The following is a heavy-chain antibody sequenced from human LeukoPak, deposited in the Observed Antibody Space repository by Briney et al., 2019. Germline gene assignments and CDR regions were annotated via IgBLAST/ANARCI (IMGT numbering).Heavy chain of an antibody. D-gene: IGHD3-3*01. J-gene: IGHJ5*02. CDR3: ARRRLDWFDP. Sequence: PSETLSLTCTVSGDSIGSSSSYYAWIRQPPGKGLEWIGSMYYSGSTYYNPSLKSRVTISGDTSKTQFSLKLGSVTAADTAVYYCARRRLDWFDPWGQGTLVTVSS. CDR2: MYYSGST. CDR1: GDSIGSSSSY. V-gene: IGHV4-39*01.